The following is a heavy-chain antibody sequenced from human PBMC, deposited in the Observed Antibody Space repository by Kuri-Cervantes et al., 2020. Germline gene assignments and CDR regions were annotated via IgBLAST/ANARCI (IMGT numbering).Heavy chain of an antibody. Sequence: GESLKISCAASGFTFSNYWMSWVRQAPGKGLEWVANIKQDGSEKYYVDSVKGRFTISRDSAKNSLFLQMNSLRAEDTAVYYCVKSRDHGDLWNFETWGRGTRVTVSS. CDR2: IKQDGSEK. V-gene: IGHV3-7*01. CDR3: VKSRDHGDLWNFET. D-gene: IGHD4-17*01. J-gene: IGHJ5*02. CDR1: GFTFSNYW.